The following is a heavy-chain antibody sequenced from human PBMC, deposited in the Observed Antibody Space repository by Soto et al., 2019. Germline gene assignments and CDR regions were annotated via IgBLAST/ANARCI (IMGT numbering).Heavy chain of an antibody. V-gene: IGHV3-30-3*01. CDR3: ARGFLEWLYFP. CDR2: ISFDGIQK. Sequence: QVQLVESGGGVVQPGRSLRLSCAASGFTFSTYAMHWVRQAPGKGLEWVAVISFDGIQKYYTDSLKGRFTISRDNSKNALYLQLNSLRAEDTAVYYWARGFLEWLYFPWGQGTLVTVSS. J-gene: IGHJ5*02. CDR1: GFTFSTYA. D-gene: IGHD3-3*01.